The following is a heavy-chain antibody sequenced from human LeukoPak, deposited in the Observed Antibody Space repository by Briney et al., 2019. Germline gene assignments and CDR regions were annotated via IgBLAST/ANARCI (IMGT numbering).Heavy chain of an antibody. Sequence: SETLSLTCAVYGASFSGYYWTWIRQPPGKGLEWIGEINHSGSTNYNPSLKSRISISVDTSKNQFSLKLSSVTAADTAVYYCARASYSYDINGWVPFDYWGQGTLVTVSS. CDR3: ARASYSYDINGWVPFDY. V-gene: IGHV4-34*01. J-gene: IGHJ4*02. D-gene: IGHD3-22*01. CDR2: INHSGST. CDR1: GASFSGYY.